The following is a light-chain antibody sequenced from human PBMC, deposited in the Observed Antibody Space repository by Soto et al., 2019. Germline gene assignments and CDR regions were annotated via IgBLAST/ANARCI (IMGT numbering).Light chain of an antibody. V-gene: IGKV1-5*01. CDR1: ESISIW. CDR3: QQYKNYAPT. Sequence: DIQMTQSPSTLSAFVGDRVTITCRASESISIWLAWYQQKPGKAPRLLIHHASSLESGVPSRVSGSGSGTEFTLSIYNLQPEDVAIYYCQQYKNYAPTFGQGTKVEIK. CDR2: HAS. J-gene: IGKJ1*01.